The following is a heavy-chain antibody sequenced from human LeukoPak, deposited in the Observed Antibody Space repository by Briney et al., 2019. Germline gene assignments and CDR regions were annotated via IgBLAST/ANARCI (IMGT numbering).Heavy chain of an antibody. V-gene: IGHV1-18*01. D-gene: IGHD5-24*01. Sequence: ASVKVSCKASGYTFTSYGISWVRQAPGQGLAWMGWISAYNGNTNYAQKLQGRVTMTTDTSTSTAYMELRSLRSDDTAVYYCARDPGKRATHIDRYYYGMDVWGQGTTVTVSS. CDR3: ARDPGKRATHIDRYYYGMDV. CDR2: ISAYNGNT. J-gene: IGHJ6*02. CDR1: GYTFTSYG.